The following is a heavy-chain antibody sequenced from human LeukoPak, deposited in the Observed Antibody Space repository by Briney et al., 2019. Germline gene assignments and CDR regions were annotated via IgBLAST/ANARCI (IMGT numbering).Heavy chain of an antibody. Sequence: GASVKVSCKASGYTFTSYAMNWVRQAPGQGLEWMGWINPNSGGTNYAQKFQGRVTMTRDTSISTAYMELSRLRSDDTAVYYCARDHWGWFDPWGQGTLVTVSS. CDR1: GYTFTSYA. CDR2: INPNSGGT. J-gene: IGHJ5*02. V-gene: IGHV1-2*02. D-gene: IGHD7-27*01. CDR3: ARDHWGWFDP.